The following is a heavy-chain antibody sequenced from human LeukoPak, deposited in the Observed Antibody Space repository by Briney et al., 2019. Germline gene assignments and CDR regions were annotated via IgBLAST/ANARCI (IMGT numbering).Heavy chain of an antibody. V-gene: IGHV3-21*01. Sequence: GGSLRLSCAASGYTFSAFSMNWVRQAPGKGLEWVSAISSSSSDIYYTDSVKGRFTISRDNANNFLYLQVSSLRAEDTAVYYCATGYTSGTRIDYWGQGTLVSVSS. D-gene: IGHD6-19*01. CDR1: GYTFSAFS. CDR3: ATGYTSGTRIDY. J-gene: IGHJ4*02. CDR2: ISSSSSDI.